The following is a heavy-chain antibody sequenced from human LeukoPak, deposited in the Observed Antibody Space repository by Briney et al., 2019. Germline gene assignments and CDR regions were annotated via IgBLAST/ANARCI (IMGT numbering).Heavy chain of an antibody. D-gene: IGHD2-2*01. CDR2: ISYDGSNK. V-gene: IGHV3-30*04. CDR1: GFTFSSYA. J-gene: IGHJ4*02. Sequence: GRSLSPSCAASGFTFSSYAMHSVRQAPRKWREWAAVISYDGSNKNHADSVKCRFTISRDNSKTTLYLQMNSLRAEDTAVYYCARDTYQMYYFDYWGQGTLVTVSS. CDR3: ARDTYQMYYFDY.